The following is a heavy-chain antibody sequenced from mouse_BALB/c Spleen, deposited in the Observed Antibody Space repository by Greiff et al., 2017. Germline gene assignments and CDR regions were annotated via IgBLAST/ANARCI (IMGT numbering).Heavy chain of an antibody. J-gene: IGHJ3*01. CDR2: ISYSGST. CDR1: GYSITSDYA. CDR3: ASRPNRAWFAY. Sequence: EVKLEESGPGLVKPSQSLSLTCTVTGYSITSDYAWNWIRQFPGNKLEWMGYISYSGSTSYNPSLKSRISITRDTSKNQFFLQLNSVTTEDTATYYCASRPNRAWFAYWGQGTLVTVSA. V-gene: IGHV3-2*02. D-gene: IGHD4-1*01.